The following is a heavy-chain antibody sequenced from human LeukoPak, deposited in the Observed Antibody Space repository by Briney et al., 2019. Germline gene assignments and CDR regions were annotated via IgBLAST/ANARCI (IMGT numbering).Heavy chain of an antibody. V-gene: IGHV3-15*01. CDR2: IKSKTDSGTT. CDR1: GFTFSNAW. Sequence: GGSLRLSCAASGFTFSNAWMSWVRQAPGKGLEWVGRIKSKTDSGTTDYAAPVKGRFTISRDNSKNTLYLQMNSLRAEDTAVYYCAKDKERESDFYYYMDVWGKGTTVTVSS. CDR3: AKDKERESDFYYYMDV. J-gene: IGHJ6*03.